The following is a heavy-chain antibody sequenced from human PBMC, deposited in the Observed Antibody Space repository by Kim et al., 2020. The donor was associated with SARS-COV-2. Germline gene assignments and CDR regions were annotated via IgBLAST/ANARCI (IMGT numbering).Heavy chain of an antibody. D-gene: IGHD2-21*02. Sequence: GQSLKISCKGSGYSFTSYWISWVRQMPGKGLEWMGRIDPSDSYTNYSPSFQGHVTISADKSISTAYLQWSSLKASDTAMYYCARRVTHFDAFDIWGQGTMVTVSS. V-gene: IGHV5-10-1*01. CDR1: GYSFTSYW. CDR2: IDPSDSYT. J-gene: IGHJ3*02. CDR3: ARRVTHFDAFDI.